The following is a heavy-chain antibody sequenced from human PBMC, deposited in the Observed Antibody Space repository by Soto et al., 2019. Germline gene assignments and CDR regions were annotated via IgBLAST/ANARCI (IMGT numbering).Heavy chain of an antibody. J-gene: IGHJ4*02. CDR3: SRESEDLTSNFDY. CDR2: ISSTTNYI. Sequence: EVQLVESGGGLVKPGGSLRLSCAASGFTFTRYSMNWVRQAPGKGLECVSSISSTTNYIYYGDSMKGRFTISRDNAKNSLYLEMNSLRADDTAVYYCSRESEDLTSNFDYWGQGTLVTVSS. V-gene: IGHV3-21*06. CDR1: GFTFTRYS.